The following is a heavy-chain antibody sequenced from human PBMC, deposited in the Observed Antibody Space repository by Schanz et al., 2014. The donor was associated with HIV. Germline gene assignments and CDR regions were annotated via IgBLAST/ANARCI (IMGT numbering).Heavy chain of an antibody. CDR3: ARGYCGGGTCYSGDY. J-gene: IGHJ4*02. CDR1: GFTFANSA. CDR2: IVVGSGNT. D-gene: IGHD2-15*01. V-gene: IGHV1-58*01. Sequence: QMYLVQSGPEVRKPGTSVTVSCKASGFTFANSAVQWVRQARGQRLEWIGWIVVGSGNTNYAQKFQERVTITRDMSTATAYMELTSLRSEDTAVYYCARGYCGGGTCYSGDYWGQGTLVTVSS.